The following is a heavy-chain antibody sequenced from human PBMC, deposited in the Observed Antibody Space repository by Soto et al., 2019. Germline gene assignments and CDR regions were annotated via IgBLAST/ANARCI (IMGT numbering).Heavy chain of an antibody. CDR3: ARQNHGGDSTYLDY. CDR2: IECSESST. D-gene: IGHD2-21*02. J-gene: IGHJ4*02. V-gene: IGHV5-10-1*01. Sequence: GESLKISCGVSGYSFANYWISWVRQMPGQGLQWLGTIECSESSTTHSPSFQGHVTISADRSLNTAYLRFSSLQASDTAIYFCARQNHGGDSTYLDYWGQGALVTVSS. CDR1: GYSFANYW.